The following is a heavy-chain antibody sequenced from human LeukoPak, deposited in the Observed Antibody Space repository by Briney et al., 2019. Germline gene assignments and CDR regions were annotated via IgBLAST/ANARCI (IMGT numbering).Heavy chain of an antibody. CDR1: GFSFSTNW. J-gene: IGHJ5*01. V-gene: IGHV3-7*01. CDR2: IKPDGSET. D-gene: IGHD6-19*01. Sequence: GGSLRLSCAGSGFSFSTNWMSWFRQAPGKGLEWVAHIKPDGSETYYVDSVKGRFTISSDNAWNSVHLQMYSLRPEDSAIYYCATMVSVSGDSWGQGTLVTVSS. CDR3: ATMVSVSGDS.